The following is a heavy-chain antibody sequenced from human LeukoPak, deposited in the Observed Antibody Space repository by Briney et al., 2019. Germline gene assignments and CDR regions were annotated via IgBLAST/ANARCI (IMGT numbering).Heavy chain of an antibody. CDR3: ARVPRWATAWYYFDY. CDR2: VIPIFGTA. J-gene: IGHJ4*02. Sequence: GASVKVSCKASGGTFSSYAISWVRQAPGQGPEWMGGVIPIFGTANYAQKFQGRVTITTDESTSTAYMELSSLRSEDTAVYYCARVPRWATAWYYFDYWGQGTLVTVSS. CDR1: GGTFSSYA. V-gene: IGHV1-69*05. D-gene: IGHD5-24*01.